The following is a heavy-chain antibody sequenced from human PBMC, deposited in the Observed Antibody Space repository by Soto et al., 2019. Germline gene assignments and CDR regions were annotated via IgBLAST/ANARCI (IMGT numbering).Heavy chain of an antibody. D-gene: IGHD4-17*01. Sequence: GGSLRLSCAASGFTVSSNYMSWVRQAPGKGLEWVSVIYSGGSTYYADSVKGRFTISRDNSKNTLYLQMNSLRAEDTAVYYCARDGSPYGEAAFDIWGQGTMVTVSS. V-gene: IGHV3-66*01. J-gene: IGHJ3*02. CDR2: IYSGGST. CDR3: ARDGSPYGEAAFDI. CDR1: GFTVSSNY.